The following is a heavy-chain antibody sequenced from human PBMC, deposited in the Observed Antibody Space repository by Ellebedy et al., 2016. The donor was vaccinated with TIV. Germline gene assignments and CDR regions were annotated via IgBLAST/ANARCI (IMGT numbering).Heavy chain of an antibody. D-gene: IGHD2-21*01. V-gene: IGHV3-7*01. Sequence: GESLKISCAASGFTFSNSWMSWVRQAPGKGLEWVANIKQDESNTYYVDSVKGRFTISRDNGKNSLYLQMNSLKVEDTAVYYCYSGGYWGQGTLVTVSS. CDR3: YSGGY. J-gene: IGHJ4*02. CDR2: IKQDESNT. CDR1: GFTFSNSW.